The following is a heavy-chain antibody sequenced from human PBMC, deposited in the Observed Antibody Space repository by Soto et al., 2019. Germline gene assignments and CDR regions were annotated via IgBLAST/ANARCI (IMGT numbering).Heavy chain of an antibody. Sequence: QVQLLESGGGVVQPGRSLRLSCAASGFIFSSYAMHWVRQAPGKGLEWVAVISHGGNEKYYADSVEGRFTISRDNSKNMVYLQMNGLRPEDTAVYYCAKVSSDRGYYYFAMDVWGKGTTVTVSS. CDR1: GFIFSSYA. CDR2: ISHGGNEK. D-gene: IGHD3-10*01. J-gene: IGHJ6*04. V-gene: IGHV3-30*18. CDR3: AKVSSDRGYYYFAMDV.